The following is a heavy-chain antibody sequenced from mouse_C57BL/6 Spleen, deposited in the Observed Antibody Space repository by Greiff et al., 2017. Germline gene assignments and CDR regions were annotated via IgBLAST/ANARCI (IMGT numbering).Heavy chain of an antibody. J-gene: IGHJ4*01. Sequence: EVNLVESGGGLVKPGGSLKLSCAASGFTFSDYGMHWVRQAPEKGLEWVAYISSGSSTIYYADTVKGRFTISRDNAKNSLFLQMTSLRSEDTAMYYCARPCYSNYAMDYWGQGTLVTVSS. CDR2: ISSGSSTI. V-gene: IGHV5-17*01. D-gene: IGHD1-1*01. CDR3: ARPCYSNYAMDY. CDR1: GFTFSDYG.